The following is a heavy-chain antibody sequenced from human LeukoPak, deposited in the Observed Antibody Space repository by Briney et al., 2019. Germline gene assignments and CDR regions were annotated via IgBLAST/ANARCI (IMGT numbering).Heavy chain of an antibody. V-gene: IGHV3-7*03. D-gene: IGHD3-9*01. CDR2: IKQDGSEK. Sequence: GGSLRLSCAASGFTFSSYWMNWVRRAPGKGLEWVANIKQDGSEKNYVDSVKGRFTISRDNAKNSLYLQMNNLRVEDTAMYYCAGGTGFIIKDWGQGTLVTVSS. CDR3: AGGTGFIIKD. CDR1: GFTFSSYW. J-gene: IGHJ4*02.